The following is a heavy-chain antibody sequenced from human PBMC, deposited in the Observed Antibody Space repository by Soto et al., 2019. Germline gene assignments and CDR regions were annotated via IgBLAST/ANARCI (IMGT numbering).Heavy chain of an antibody. D-gene: IGHD2-15*01. Sequence: SETLSLTCTVSGGSISSSSYYWGWIRQPPGKGLEWIGSIYYSGSTYYNPSLKSRVTISVDTSKNQFSLKLSSVTAADTAVYYCARRIGYCSGGSCYWYFDLWGRGTLVTVSS. CDR1: GGSISSSSYY. CDR2: IYYSGST. V-gene: IGHV4-39*01. CDR3: ARRIGYCSGGSCYWYFDL. J-gene: IGHJ2*01.